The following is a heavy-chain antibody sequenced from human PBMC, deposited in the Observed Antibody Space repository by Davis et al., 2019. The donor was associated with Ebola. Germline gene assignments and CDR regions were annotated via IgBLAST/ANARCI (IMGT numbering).Heavy chain of an antibody. CDR3: ASEDRGYEFDY. Sequence: GESLKISCAASGFTFSSYAMHWVRQAPGKGLEWVAVISYDGSNKYYADSVKGRFTISRDNSKNTLYLQMNSLRAEDTAVYYCASEDRGYEFDYWGQGTLVTVSS. CDR1: GFTFSSYA. J-gene: IGHJ4*02. V-gene: IGHV3-30*04. D-gene: IGHD5-12*01. CDR2: ISYDGSNK.